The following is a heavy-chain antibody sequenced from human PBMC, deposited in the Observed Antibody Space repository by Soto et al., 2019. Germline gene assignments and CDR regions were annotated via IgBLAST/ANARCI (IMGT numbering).Heavy chain of an antibody. V-gene: IGHV4-30-4*01. CDR1: GGSISSGDYY. CDR3: ARVYWEVVPAAAGNWFDP. D-gene: IGHD2-2*01. J-gene: IGHJ5*02. CDR2: IYYSGST. Sequence: SETLSLTCTVSGGSISSGDYYWSWIRQPPGKGLEWIGYIYYSGSTYYNPSLKSRVTISVDTSKNQFSLKLSSVTAADTAVYYCARVYWEVVPAAAGNWFDPWGQGTLVTVSS.